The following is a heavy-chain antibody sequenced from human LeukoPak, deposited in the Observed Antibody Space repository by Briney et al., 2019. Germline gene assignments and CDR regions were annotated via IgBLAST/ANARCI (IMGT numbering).Heavy chain of an antibody. CDR1: GGSISSSDYY. CDR3: VRDNGKWDIDY. Sequence: SETLSLTCTVSGGSISSSDYYWGWIRQPPGKGLEWIVNFYYSGSTYYNPSLKSRVTISRDTSKNQFSLRLSTVTAADTALYYCVRDNGKWDIDYWGQGTLVTVSS. V-gene: IGHV4-39*07. J-gene: IGHJ4*02. D-gene: IGHD1-26*01. CDR2: FYYSGST.